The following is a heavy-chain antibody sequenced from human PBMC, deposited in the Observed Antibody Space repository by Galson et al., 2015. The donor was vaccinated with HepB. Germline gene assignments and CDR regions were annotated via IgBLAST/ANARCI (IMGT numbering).Heavy chain of an antibody. Sequence: SLRLSCAASGFTFSDYYMSWVRQAPGKGLEWVGRIKSKTDGGTTDYAAPVKGRFTISRDDSKNTLYLQMNSLETEDTAVYYCTTGAGGSYPFDYWGQGTLVTVSS. J-gene: IGHJ4*02. CDR2: IKSKTDGGTT. CDR3: TTGAGGSYPFDY. V-gene: IGHV3-15*01. CDR1: GFTFSDYY. D-gene: IGHD1-26*01.